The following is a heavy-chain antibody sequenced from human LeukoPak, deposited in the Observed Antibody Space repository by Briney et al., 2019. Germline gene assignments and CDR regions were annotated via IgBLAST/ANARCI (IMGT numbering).Heavy chain of an antibody. J-gene: IGHJ5*02. V-gene: IGHV1-69*04. CDR3: AREVMRDYYDSSGHP. CDR2: IIPILGIA. Sequence: VASVKVSCKASGGTFSSYAISWVRQAPGQGLEWMGRIIPILGIANYAQKFQGSVTITADKSTSTAYMELSSLRSEDTAVYYCAREVMRDYYDSSGHPWGQGTLVTVSS. D-gene: IGHD3-22*01. CDR1: GGTFSSYA.